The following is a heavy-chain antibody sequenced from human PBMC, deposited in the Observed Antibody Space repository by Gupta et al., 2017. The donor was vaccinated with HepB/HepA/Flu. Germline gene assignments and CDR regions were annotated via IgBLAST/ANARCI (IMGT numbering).Heavy chain of an antibody. CDR1: GGTFSSYA. CDR3: ARYHSTITSRKGKGFDS. J-gene: IGHJ4*02. CDR2: IIPIFGTE. Sequence: QLQLVQSWAEVKKPGSSVKVSCKASGGTFSSYAISWVRQAPGQGLEWMGGIIPIFGTENYARTCQVRVTITADKSTSTAYMERISLRSEEMEVDDCARYHSTITSRKGKGFDSGGQGTLVTVSS. D-gene: IGHD2-2*01. V-gene: IGHV1-69*06.